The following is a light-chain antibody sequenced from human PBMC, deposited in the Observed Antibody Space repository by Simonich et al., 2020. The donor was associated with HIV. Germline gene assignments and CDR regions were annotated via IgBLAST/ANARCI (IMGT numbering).Light chain of an antibody. CDR2: AAS. V-gene: IGKV1-39*01. CDR1: QSINTY. Sequence: DIQMTQSPSSLSASLGDRVTITCRASQSINTYLNSYQHKPGKAPKLLIYAASSLQGGVPSRFSGSGSGTDFTLTISSLQPEDIATYYCQQYDNLPPKLTFGGGTKVEIK. J-gene: IGKJ4*01. CDR3: QQYDNLPPKLT.